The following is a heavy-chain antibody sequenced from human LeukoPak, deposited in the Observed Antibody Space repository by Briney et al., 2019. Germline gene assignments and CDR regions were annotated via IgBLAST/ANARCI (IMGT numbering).Heavy chain of an antibody. V-gene: IGHV3-23*01. J-gene: IGHJ4*02. CDR3: AKDSDRYSSSCFDY. CDR1: GFTFSSYA. CDR2: ISGSGGST. Sequence: GGSLRLSCAVSGFTFSSYAMSWVRQAPGKGLEWVSAISGSGGSTYYADSVKGRFTISRDNSKDTLYLQMNSLRAEDTAVYYCAKDSDRYSSSCFDYWGQGTLVTVSS. D-gene: IGHD6-13*01.